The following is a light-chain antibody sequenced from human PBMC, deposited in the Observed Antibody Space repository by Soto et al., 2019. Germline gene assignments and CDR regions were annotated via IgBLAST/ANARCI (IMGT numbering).Light chain of an antibody. CDR2: GAS. J-gene: IGKJ1*01. CDR3: QQYGSA. CDR1: QSVSSSY. Sequence: EIVLTQSPGTLSLSPGERATLSCRASQSVSSSYLAWYQQKPGQAPRLLIHGASSRATGIPDRFSGSGSGTDFTLTISRLEPEDFAVYYCQQYGSAFGQGTKV. V-gene: IGKV3-20*01.